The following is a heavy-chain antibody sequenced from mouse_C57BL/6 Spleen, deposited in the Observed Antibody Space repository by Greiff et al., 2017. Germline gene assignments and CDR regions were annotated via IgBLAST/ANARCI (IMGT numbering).Heavy chain of an antibody. CDR3: ARGYYGSSSSYWYFDV. J-gene: IGHJ1*03. D-gene: IGHD1-1*01. CDR1: GYAFSSYW. CDR2: IYPGDGDT. V-gene: IGHV1-80*01. Sequence: QVQLQQSGAELVKPGASVKISCKASGYAFSSYWMNWVKQRPGKGLEWIGQIYPGDGDTNYNGKFKGKATLTADKSSSTAYMQLSSLTSEDSAVYFCARGYYGSSSSYWYFDVWGTGTTVTVSS.